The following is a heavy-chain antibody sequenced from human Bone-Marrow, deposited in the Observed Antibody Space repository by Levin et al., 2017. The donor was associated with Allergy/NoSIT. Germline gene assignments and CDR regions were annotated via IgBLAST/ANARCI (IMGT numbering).Heavy chain of an antibody. J-gene: IGHJ5*02. CDR3: AKDHALRFLEWLSLRPNWFDP. CDR1: GFTFSSYA. CDR2: ISGSGGST. Sequence: GGSLRLSCAASGFTFSSYAMSWVRQAPGKGLEWVSAISGSGGSTYYADSVKGRFTISRDNSKNTLYLQMNSLRAEDTAVYYCAKDHALRFLEWLSLRPNWFDPWGQGTLVTVSS. V-gene: IGHV3-23*01. D-gene: IGHD3-3*01.